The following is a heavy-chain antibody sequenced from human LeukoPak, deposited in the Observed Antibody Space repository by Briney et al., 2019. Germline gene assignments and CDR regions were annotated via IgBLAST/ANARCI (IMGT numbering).Heavy chain of an antibody. V-gene: IGHV4-34*01. CDR1: GGSFSGYY. J-gene: IGHJ4*02. CDR2: INHSGST. CDR3: ARGFGDYGANGGEEYDY. Sequence: SETLSLTCAVYGGSFSGYYWSWIRQPPGRGLEWIGEINHSGSTNYNASLKSRVTISVDTSKNLFSLKLSSVTAADTSVYYCARGFGDYGANGGEEYDYWGQGTLVTVSS. D-gene: IGHD4-17*01.